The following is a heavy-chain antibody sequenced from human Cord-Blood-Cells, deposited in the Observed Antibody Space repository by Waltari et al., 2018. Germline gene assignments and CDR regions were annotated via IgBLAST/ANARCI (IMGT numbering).Heavy chain of an antibody. CDR3: ARDRGGDGYNYYFDY. CDR1: GFTFSSYS. CDR2: ISYSSSYI. V-gene: IGHV3-21*01. J-gene: IGHJ4*02. Sequence: EVQLVESGGGLVKPGGSLRLSCAASGFTFSSYSMNWVRQAPGKGLEWVSSISYSSSYINYADSGKGRFTISRDNAKNSLYLQMNSLRAEDTAVYYCARDRGGDGYNYYFDYWGQGTLVTVSS. D-gene: IGHD5-12*01.